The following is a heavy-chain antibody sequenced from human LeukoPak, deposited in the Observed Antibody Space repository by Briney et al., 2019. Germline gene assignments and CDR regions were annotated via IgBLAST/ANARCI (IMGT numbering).Heavy chain of an antibody. CDR3: ARGLIRRITMIVVVTRGWFDP. J-gene: IGHJ5*02. CDR1: GGSISSYY. V-gene: IGHV4-4*07. CDR2: IYTSGST. Sequence: SETLSLTCTVSGGSISSYYWSWIRQPAGKGLEWIGRIYTSGSTNYNPSLKSRVTMSVDTSKNQFSLKLSSVTAADTAVYYCARGLIRRITMIVVVTRGWFDPWGQGTLVTVSS. D-gene: IGHD3-22*01.